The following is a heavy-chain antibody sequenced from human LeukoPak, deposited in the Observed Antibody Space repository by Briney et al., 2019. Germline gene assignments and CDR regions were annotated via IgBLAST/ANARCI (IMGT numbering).Heavy chain of an antibody. V-gene: IGHV1-2*02. Sequence: GASVKVSCKASGYTFTGYYMHWVRQAPGQGLEWMGWINPNSGGTNYAQKFQGRVTMTRDTSISTAYMELSRLRSDDTAVYYCARDNCSSTSCYRTFDYWGQGTLVTVSS. J-gene: IGHJ4*02. CDR1: GYTFTGYY. D-gene: IGHD2-2*01. CDR2: INPNSGGT. CDR3: ARDNCSSTSCYRTFDY.